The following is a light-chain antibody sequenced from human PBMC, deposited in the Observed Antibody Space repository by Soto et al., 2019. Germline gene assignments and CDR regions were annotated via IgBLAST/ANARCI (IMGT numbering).Light chain of an antibody. Sequence: EIVLTQSPASLSLSPMEIAAPSGMGSQSFSSSYLAWYQQKPGQAPRLLIYGASSRATGIPDRFSGSGSGTDFTLTISRLEPEDSAVYYCQQYGSSPPGTFGQGTKVDI. CDR3: QQYGSSPPGT. V-gene: IGKV3-20*01. CDR1: QSFSSSY. J-gene: IGKJ1*01. CDR2: GAS.